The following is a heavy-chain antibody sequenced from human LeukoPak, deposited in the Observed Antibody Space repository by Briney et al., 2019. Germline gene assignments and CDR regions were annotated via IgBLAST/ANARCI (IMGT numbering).Heavy chain of an antibody. J-gene: IGHJ4*02. D-gene: IGHD7-27*01. Sequence: GGSLRLSCAASGFTFSSYSMNWVRQAPGKGLEWVSYISSSSSTIYYADSVKGRFTISRDNAKNSLYLQMNSLRAEDTAVYYCAKDGNWARFENWGQGTLVTVSS. CDR2: ISSSSSTI. V-gene: IGHV3-48*01. CDR1: GFTFSSYS. CDR3: AKDGNWARFEN.